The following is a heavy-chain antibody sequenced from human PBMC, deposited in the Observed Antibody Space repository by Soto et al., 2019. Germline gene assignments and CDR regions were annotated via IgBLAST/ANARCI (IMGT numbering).Heavy chain of an antibody. CDR1: GFSLSTSGVG. V-gene: IGHV2-5*01. CDR3: AHRQGPILAGVLRY. CDR2: IYWNDDK. D-gene: IGHD3-3*02. J-gene: IGHJ4*02. Sequence: QITLKESGPTLVKPTQTLTLTCTFSGFSLSTSGVGVGWIRQPPGKALEWLALIYWNDDKRYSPSLKSRLTITKDTSKNQVVLTMTNMAPVDTATYYYAHRQGPILAGVLRYWGQGTLVTVSS.